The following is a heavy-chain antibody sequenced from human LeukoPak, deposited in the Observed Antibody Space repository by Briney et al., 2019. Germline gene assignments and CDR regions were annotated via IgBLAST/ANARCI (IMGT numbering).Heavy chain of an antibody. Sequence: GGSLRLSCAASGFTFSSYAMSSVRQAPGKGLECVSAIGRSGDVTYSAEYVTGRFTISRDNSKKTLYLQMNSLRAEDTAVYYCAKADRGWGVITKDWGQGTLVTVSS. J-gene: IGHJ4*02. D-gene: IGHD3-10*01. CDR3: AKADRGWGVITKD. V-gene: IGHV3-23*01. CDR2: IGRSGDVT. CDR1: GFTFSSYA.